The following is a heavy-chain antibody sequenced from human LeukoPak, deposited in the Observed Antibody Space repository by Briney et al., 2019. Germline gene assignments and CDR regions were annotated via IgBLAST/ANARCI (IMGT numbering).Heavy chain of an antibody. V-gene: IGHV4-39*02. Sequence: PSETLSLTCDVSGDSIGSGAFYWGWVRQSPERGLEWIGSIYYSGNLCNNPSLKSRVTVSIDTSKTRFSLRLKSVTAADTAVYYCARGLTGGWAAVFDYWGQGTLVTVSS. CDR1: GDSIGSGAFY. J-gene: IGHJ4*02. D-gene: IGHD1-26*01. CDR3: ARGLTGGWAAVFDY. CDR2: IYYSGNL.